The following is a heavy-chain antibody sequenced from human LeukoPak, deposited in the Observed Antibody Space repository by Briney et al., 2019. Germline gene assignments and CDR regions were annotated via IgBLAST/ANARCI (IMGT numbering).Heavy chain of an antibody. CDR2: IYHSGSN. Sequence: SETLSLTCTVSGYSISSGYYWGWIRQPPGKGLEWIGSIYHSGSNYYNPSLKSRVTISVDTSKNQFSLKLSSVTAADTAVYYCARVAWDGIAAAALDYWGQGTLVTVSS. CDR3: ARVAWDGIAAAALDY. D-gene: IGHD6-13*01. V-gene: IGHV4-38-2*02. J-gene: IGHJ4*02. CDR1: GYSISSGYY.